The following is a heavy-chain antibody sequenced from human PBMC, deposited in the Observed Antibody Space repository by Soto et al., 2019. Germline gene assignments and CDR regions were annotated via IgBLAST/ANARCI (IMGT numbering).Heavy chain of an antibody. CDR3: ERAAKYYYDSSGYYHANAFDI. J-gene: IGHJ3*02. D-gene: IGHD3-22*01. Sequence: PGGSLRLSCAASGFTFSSYEMNWVRQAPGKGLEWVSYISSSGSTIYYADSVKGRFTISRDNAKNSLYLQMNSLRAEDTAVYYCERAAKYYYDSSGYYHANAFDIWGQGTMVTVSS. V-gene: IGHV3-48*03. CDR1: GFTFSSYE. CDR2: ISSSGSTI.